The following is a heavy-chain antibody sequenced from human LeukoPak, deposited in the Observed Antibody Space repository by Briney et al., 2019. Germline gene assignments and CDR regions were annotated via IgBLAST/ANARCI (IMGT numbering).Heavy chain of an antibody. CDR1: GGSISSYY. CDR3: ARGHDYYSEYFQH. V-gene: IGHV4-59*08. Sequence: SETLSLTCTVSGGSISSYYWSWIRQPPGKGLEWIGCIDHGGVTNYNPSLQSRVTISLDTSQKQFSLKLSSVTAADTAVYYCARGHDYYSEYFQHWGQGTLVSVSS. D-gene: IGHD1-26*01. CDR2: IDHGGVT. J-gene: IGHJ1*01.